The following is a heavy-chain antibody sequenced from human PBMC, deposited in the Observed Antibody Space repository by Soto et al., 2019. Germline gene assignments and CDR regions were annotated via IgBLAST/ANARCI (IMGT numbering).Heavy chain of an antibody. J-gene: IGHJ4*02. D-gene: IGHD1-20*01. V-gene: IGHV4-59*01. CDR2: IYYSGST. Sequence: PSATLSFTCTVSGGSISSYYWSWIRQPPGKGLEWIGYIYYSGSTNYNPSLKSRVTISVDTSKNQFSLKLSSVTAADTAVYYCARSITGLYYFDYWGQGTLVTVSS. CDR1: GGSISSYY. CDR3: ARSITGLYYFDY.